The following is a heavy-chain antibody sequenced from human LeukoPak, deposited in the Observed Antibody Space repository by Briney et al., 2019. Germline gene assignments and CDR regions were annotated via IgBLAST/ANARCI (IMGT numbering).Heavy chain of an antibody. V-gene: IGHV3-23*01. Sequence: GGSLRLSCAASAFTFNSYSMSWVRQAPGKGLEWVSAISGSGGSTYYADSVKGRFTISRDNSKNTLYLQMNSLRAEDTAVYYCAKDGYNFDYWGQGTLVTVSS. D-gene: IGHD5-24*01. CDR3: AKDGYNFDY. CDR1: AFTFNSYS. J-gene: IGHJ4*02. CDR2: ISGSGGST.